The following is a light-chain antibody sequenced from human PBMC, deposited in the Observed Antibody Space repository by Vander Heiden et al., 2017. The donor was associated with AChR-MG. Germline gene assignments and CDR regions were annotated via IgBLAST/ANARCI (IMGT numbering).Light chain of an antibody. J-gene: IGLJ1*01. Sequence: SSELTQDPAMSVALGQTVRIKCQGDSLRTSDASWYHQKPGQAPLLVFYGENNRPSGIPDRFSGSSSGDTASLTITGAQAEDEADYYCNSRDSSGHHRVFASGTKVTVL. CDR1: SLRTSD. CDR2: GEN. CDR3: NSRDSSGHHRV. V-gene: IGLV3-19*01.